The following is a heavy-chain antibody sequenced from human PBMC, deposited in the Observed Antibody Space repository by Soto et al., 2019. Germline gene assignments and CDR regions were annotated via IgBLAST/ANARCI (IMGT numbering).Heavy chain of an antibody. J-gene: IGHJ6*03. D-gene: IGHD6-6*01. CDR1: GFTVSSNY. CDR3: AKGSDSSSWYDYYYYYMDV. Sequence: GGSLRLSCAASGFTVSSNYMSWVRQAPGKGLEWVSVIYSGGSTYYADSVKGRFTISRDNSKNTLYLQMNSLRAEDTAVYYCAKGSDSSSWYDYYYYYMDVWGKGTTVTVSS. V-gene: IGHV3-66*01. CDR2: IYSGGST.